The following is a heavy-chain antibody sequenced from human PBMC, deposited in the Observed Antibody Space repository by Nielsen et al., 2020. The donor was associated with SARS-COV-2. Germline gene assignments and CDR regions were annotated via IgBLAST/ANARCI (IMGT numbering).Heavy chain of an antibody. D-gene: IGHD5-18*01. V-gene: IGHV3-23*01. Sequence: GGSLRLSCAASGFSFSNYAMNWVRHAPGKGLEWVSAISGRGGNTFYADSVKGRFTISRDNSKSTLYLQTNSLSAEDTAIYYCAKSDGGYSYGYPDYWGQGTLVTVSS. CDR3: AKSDGGYSYGYPDY. CDR2: ISGRGGNT. CDR1: GFSFSNYA. J-gene: IGHJ4*02.